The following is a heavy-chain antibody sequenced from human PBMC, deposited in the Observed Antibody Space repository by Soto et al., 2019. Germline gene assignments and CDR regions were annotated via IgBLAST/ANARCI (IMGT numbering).Heavy chain of an antibody. D-gene: IGHD2-8*01. J-gene: IGHJ6*02. CDR2: INPKSGGT. V-gene: IGHV1-2*04. CDR1: GDVFRSYG. Sequence: ASVKVSCKASGDVFRSYGINWVRQAPGKGLEWLGRINPKSGGTSTAQKLQGWVNMTTDTSISTASMELTRLTSYDTSIYYCARGDSTDCSNGVCSFFYNHDMDVWGQGITVTVSS. CDR3: ARGDSTDCSNGVCSFFYNHDMDV.